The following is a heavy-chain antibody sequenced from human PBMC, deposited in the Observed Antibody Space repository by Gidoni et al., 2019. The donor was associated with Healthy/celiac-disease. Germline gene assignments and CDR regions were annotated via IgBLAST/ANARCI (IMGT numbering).Heavy chain of an antibody. V-gene: IGHV4-39*01. Sequence: QLQLQESGPGLVKPSETLSLTCTVSGGSISSSSYYWGWIRQPPGKGLEWIGSIYYSGRTYYNPSLKSRVTISVDTSKNQFSLKLSSVTAADTAVYYCARGRGYSYGIDYWGQGTLVTVSS. D-gene: IGHD5-18*01. CDR2: IYYSGRT. J-gene: IGHJ4*02. CDR3: ARGRGYSYGIDY. CDR1: GGSISSSSYY.